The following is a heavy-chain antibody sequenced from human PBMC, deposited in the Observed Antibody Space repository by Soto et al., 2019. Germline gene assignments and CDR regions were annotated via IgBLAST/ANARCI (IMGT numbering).Heavy chain of an antibody. Sequence: GESLKISCKGSGYSFTSYWVGWVRQMPGKGLEWMGIIYPGDSDTRYSPSFQGQVTISADKSISTAYLQWSSLKASDIAMYYCARQTVHYYDSSGYPRRDAFDIWGQGTMVTVSS. CDR3: ARQTVHYYDSSGYPRRDAFDI. CDR1: GYSFTSYW. V-gene: IGHV5-51*01. J-gene: IGHJ3*02. D-gene: IGHD3-22*01. CDR2: IYPGDSDT.